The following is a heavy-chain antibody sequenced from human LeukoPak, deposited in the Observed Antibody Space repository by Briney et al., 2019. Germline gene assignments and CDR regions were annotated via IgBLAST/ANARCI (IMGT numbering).Heavy chain of an antibody. CDR3: AKAASATYHFDY. CDR2: ISGSGTST. Sequence: PGGSLRLSCAASGFTFSSYSMNWVRQAPGKGLEWVSAISGSGTSTTYADSVKGRFTISRDNSKNTLYLQMNSLRIDDTAVYYCAKAASATYHFDYWGQGTLVTVSS. V-gene: IGHV3-23*01. J-gene: IGHJ4*02. CDR1: GFTFSSYS. D-gene: IGHD3-10*01.